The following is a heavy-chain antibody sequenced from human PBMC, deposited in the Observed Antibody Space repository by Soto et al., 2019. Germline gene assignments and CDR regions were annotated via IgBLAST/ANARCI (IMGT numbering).Heavy chain of an antibody. D-gene: IGHD6-19*01. CDR1: AVSLNKSRLS. J-gene: IGHJ6*02. V-gene: IGHV2-70*01. CDR3: ARKRGIAVAGYYYYYGMDV. Sequence: FGAEIGSATYTQTVYISVVAVSLNKSRLSVSWFRQPPGKALEWLALIDWDDGKYYSTSLKTRLTISKDTSKNQVVLTMTNMDPVDTATYYCARKRGIAVAGYYYYYGMDVWGQGTTVTVSS. CDR2: IDWDDGK.